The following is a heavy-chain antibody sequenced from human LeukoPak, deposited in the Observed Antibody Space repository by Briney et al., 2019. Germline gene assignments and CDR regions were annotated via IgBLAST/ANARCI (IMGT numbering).Heavy chain of an antibody. J-gene: IGHJ6*03. CDR2: IIPIFGTA. D-gene: IGHD5-18*01. Sequence: SVKVSCKASGGTFSSYAISWVRQAPGQGLEWMGRIIPIFGTANYAQKFQGRVTITTDESTSTAYMELSSLRSEDTAVYYCARDTWVDTAMISLNYYYYMDVWGKGPRSPSP. CDR3: ARDTWVDTAMISLNYYYYMDV. CDR1: GGTFSSYA. V-gene: IGHV1-69*05.